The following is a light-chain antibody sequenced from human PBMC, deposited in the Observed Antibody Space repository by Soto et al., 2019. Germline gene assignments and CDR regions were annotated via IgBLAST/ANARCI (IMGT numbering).Light chain of an antibody. Sequence: DIHMTQSPSTLSGSVGDMFTITCRASQTISSWLAWYQQKPGKAPKLLIYAASTLQSGVPSRFSGSGSGTDFTLTISSLKTEDIATYYCHQYDNLHTITFGHGTRLEIK. V-gene: IGKV1-5*01. CDR2: AAS. CDR3: HQYDNLHTIT. CDR1: QTISSW. J-gene: IGKJ5*01.